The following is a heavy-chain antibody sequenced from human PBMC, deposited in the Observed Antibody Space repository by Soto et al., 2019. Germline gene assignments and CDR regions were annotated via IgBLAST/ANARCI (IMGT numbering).Heavy chain of an antibody. CDR1: GFTFSSYS. V-gene: IGHV3-21*01. Sequence: GGSLRLSCAASGFTFSSYSMNWVRQAPGKGLEWVSSISSSSYIYYADSVKGRFTISRDNAKNSLYLQMNSLRAEDTAVYYCASYTTYYYDSSGRSHGAFDIWGQGTMVTVSS. CDR2: ISSSSYI. CDR3: ASYTTYYYDSSGRSHGAFDI. D-gene: IGHD3-22*01. J-gene: IGHJ3*02.